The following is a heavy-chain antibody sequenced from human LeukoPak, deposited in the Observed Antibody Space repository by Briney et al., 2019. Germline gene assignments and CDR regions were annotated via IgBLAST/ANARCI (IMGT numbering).Heavy chain of an antibody. CDR3: ARHGGSSWYYYYYMDV. J-gene: IGHJ6*03. V-gene: IGHV5-51*01. D-gene: IGHD6-13*01. CDR1: GYSFTTYW. CDR2: IYPGDSDT. Sequence: GESLKISCKGSGYSFTTYWIGWVRQMPGKGLEWMGIIYPGDSDTRYSPSFQGQVTISADKSISTAYLQWSSLKASDTAMYYCARHGGSSWYYYYYMDVWGKGTTVTVSS.